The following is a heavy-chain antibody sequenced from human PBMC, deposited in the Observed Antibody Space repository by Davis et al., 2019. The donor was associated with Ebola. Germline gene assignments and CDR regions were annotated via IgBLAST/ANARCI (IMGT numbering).Heavy chain of an antibody. D-gene: IGHD4-11*01. Sequence: MPSETLSLTCSVSGDSISSSSHYWGWIRQPPGKGLEWIGSFYNSGGTYSNPSLKSRVTISVDTSKNQFSLKLSSVTAADTAVYYCATYRHDYYYYGMDVWGQGTTVTVSS. CDR3: ATYRHDYYYYGMDV. J-gene: IGHJ6*02. CDR1: GDSISSSSHY. CDR2: FYNSGGT. V-gene: IGHV4-39*07.